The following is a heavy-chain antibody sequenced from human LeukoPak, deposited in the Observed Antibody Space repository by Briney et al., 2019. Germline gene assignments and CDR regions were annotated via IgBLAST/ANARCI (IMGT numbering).Heavy chain of an antibody. CDR1: GISFRSYG. J-gene: IGHJ6*02. D-gene: IGHD1-26*01. CDR3: AKVDSGSYLYYYYGMDV. V-gene: IGHV3-30*18. Sequence: GGSLRLSCAASGISFRSYGMHWVRQAPGKGLEWVAVISYDGSNKYYADSVKGRFTISRDNSKNTLYLQMNSLRAEDTAVYYCAKVDSGSYLYYYYGMDVWGQGTTVTVSS. CDR2: ISYDGSNK.